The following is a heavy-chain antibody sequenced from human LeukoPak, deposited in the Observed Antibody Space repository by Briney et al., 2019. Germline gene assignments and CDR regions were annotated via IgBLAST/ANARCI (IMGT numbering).Heavy chain of an antibody. Sequence: GGSLRLSCVASGFTFSNYALYWVRQAPGKGLEYVSGIGLNGGNTFYANSVKGRFTISRDNSKNTLSLQMGSLRAEDMAVYYCARIRNHWYFDLWGRGTLVIVSS. D-gene: IGHD1-14*01. CDR2: IGLNGGNT. J-gene: IGHJ2*01. CDR1: GFTFSNYA. CDR3: ARIRNHWYFDL. V-gene: IGHV3-64*01.